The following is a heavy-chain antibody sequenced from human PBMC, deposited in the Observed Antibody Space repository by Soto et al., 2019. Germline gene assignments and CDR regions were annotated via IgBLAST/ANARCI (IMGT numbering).Heavy chain of an antibody. Sequence: VASVKVSCKASGYTFTSYGISWVRQAPGQGLEWMGWISAYNGNTNYAQKLQGRVTMTTDTSTSTAYMELRSLRSDDTAVYYCARDSTLLTYYYGSGSYYNPFDYWGQGTLVTVSS. CDR1: GYTFTSYG. V-gene: IGHV1-18*01. D-gene: IGHD3-10*01. CDR2: ISAYNGNT. J-gene: IGHJ4*02. CDR3: ARDSTLLTYYYGSGSYYNPFDY.